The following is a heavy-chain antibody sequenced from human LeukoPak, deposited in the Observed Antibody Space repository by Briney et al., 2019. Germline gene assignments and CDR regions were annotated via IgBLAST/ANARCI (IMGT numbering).Heavy chain of an antibody. J-gene: IGHJ4*02. CDR1: GFTFSSYS. CDR3: ARVLEAAAFDY. V-gene: IGHV3-21*01. D-gene: IGHD6-13*01. CDR2: ISDSSKYT. Sequence: GGSLRLSCAAPGFTFSSYSMNWVRQAPGKGLEWVSSISDSSKYTYYADSLKGRFTISRDNAKNSLFLQMHSLRAEDTAVYYCARVLEAAAFDYWGQGTLVTVSS.